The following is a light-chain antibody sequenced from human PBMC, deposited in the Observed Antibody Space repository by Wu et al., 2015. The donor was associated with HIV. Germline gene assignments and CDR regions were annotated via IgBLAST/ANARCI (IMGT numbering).Light chain of an antibody. J-gene: IGKJ1*01. CDR1: QSISSW. V-gene: IGKV1-5*03. CDR3: QQYNSYPWT. Sequence: DIQMTQSPSTLPASVGDRVTITCRASQSISSWLAWYQQKPGKAPKLLIYKASSLESGVPSRFSGGGSGTEFTLTISSLQPDDFATYYCQQYNSYPWTFGQGTKVEIK. CDR2: KAS.